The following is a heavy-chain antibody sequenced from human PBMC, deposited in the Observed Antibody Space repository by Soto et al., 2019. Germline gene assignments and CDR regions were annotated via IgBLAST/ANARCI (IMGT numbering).Heavy chain of an antibody. J-gene: IGHJ5*02. CDR3: AKDPYSSSPRVNNWFDP. V-gene: IGHV3-23*01. D-gene: IGHD6-13*01. Sequence: GGSLRLSCAASVFTFSSYAMSWVRQAPGEGLEWVSAISGSGGSTYYADSVKGRFTISRDNSKNTLYLQMNSLRAEDTAVYYCAKDPYSSSPRVNNWFDPWGQGTLVTVSS. CDR2: ISGSGGST. CDR1: VFTFSSYA.